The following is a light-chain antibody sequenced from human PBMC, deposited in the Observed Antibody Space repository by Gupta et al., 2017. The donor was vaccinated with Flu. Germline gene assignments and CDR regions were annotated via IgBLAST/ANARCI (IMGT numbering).Light chain of an antibody. CDR1: SSNIGSNP. J-gene: IGLJ3*02. V-gene: IGLV1-44*01. Sequence: PSASGTPGQRVTISCSGSSSNIGSNPVNWYQQFPGTAPKLLIYRNNERPSGVPDRLSGSRSGTSASLAISGLQSEDEADYYCAAWDDSLNGPVFGGGTKLTVL. CDR2: RNN. CDR3: AAWDDSLNGPV.